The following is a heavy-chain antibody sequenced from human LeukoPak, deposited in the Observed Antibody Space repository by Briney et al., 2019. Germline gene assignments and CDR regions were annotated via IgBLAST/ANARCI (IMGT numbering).Heavy chain of an antibody. CDR3: ARKGDVVVVAGNWFDP. J-gene: IGHJ5*02. CDR2: IYYSGST. CDR1: GGSISSSSYY. V-gene: IGHV4-39*01. D-gene: IGHD2-15*01. Sequence: SETLSLTCTVSGGSISSSSYYWGWIRQPPGKGLEWIGRIYYSGSTYYNSSLKSRVTISVDTSKNQFSLKLTSVTAADTAVYYCARKGDVVVVAGNWFDPWGQGTLVIVSS.